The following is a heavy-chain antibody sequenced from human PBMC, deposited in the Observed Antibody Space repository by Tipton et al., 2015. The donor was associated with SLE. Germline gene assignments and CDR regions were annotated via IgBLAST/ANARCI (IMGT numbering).Heavy chain of an antibody. CDR1: GDSINSGGYY. D-gene: IGHD4-17*01. Sequence: TLSLTCTISGDSINSGGYYWNWIRQPAGRGLEWIGRIYDSGSTNYNPSLKSRVTISVDTSKNQFSLKLSSVTAADTAVYYCARLFSPTPYGDYVYFDYWGQGTLVTVSS. CDR2: IYDSGST. V-gene: IGHV4-61*02. CDR3: ARLFSPTPYGDYVYFDY. J-gene: IGHJ4*02.